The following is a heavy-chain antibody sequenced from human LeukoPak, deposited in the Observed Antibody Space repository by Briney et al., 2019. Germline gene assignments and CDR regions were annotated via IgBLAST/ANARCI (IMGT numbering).Heavy chain of an antibody. J-gene: IGHJ4*02. CDR2: ISYDGSNK. CDR3: ARDGYNYGNY. D-gene: IGHD5-24*01. Sequence: GGSLRLSCAASGFTFSNYAIHWVRQAPGKGLEWVAVISYDGSNKYYADSVKGRFTISRDNSKNTLDLQMTSHRAEDTAVYYCARDGYNYGNYWGQGTLVTVSS. V-gene: IGHV3-30-3*01. CDR1: GFTFSNYA.